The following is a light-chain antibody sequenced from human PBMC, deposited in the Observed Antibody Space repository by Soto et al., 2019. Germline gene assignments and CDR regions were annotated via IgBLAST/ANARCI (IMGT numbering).Light chain of an antibody. V-gene: IGKV1-17*01. CDR1: QGISND. CDR2: AAS. CDR3: LQHSTYPLT. Sequence: DIQMTQFPSSLSASVGDRVTITCRASQGISNDLGWYQQKPGKAPKRLIYAASSLQSGVPSRFSGRGSGTEVSVAISSLQREESATFYCLQHSTYPLTFGQGTKVKIK. J-gene: IGKJ1*01.